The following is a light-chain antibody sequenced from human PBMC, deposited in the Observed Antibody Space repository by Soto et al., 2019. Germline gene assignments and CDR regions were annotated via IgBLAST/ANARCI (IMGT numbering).Light chain of an antibody. J-gene: IGKJ5*01. Sequence: DIQMTQSPSTLSASVGDRVTITCRASQSISSLLAWYQQKPGKAPKLLIYKASSLESGVPSRFSGSGSGTEFTLTISSLQPDDFATYYCQQYNSYSPVFGQGTRLEIK. CDR2: KAS. CDR3: QQYNSYSPV. V-gene: IGKV1-5*03. CDR1: QSISSL.